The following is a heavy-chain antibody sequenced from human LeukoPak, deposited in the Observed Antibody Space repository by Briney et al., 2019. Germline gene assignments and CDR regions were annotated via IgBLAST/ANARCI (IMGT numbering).Heavy chain of an antibody. CDR3: LGIAVAGTDY. Sequence: GGSLRLSCAASGFTFSSYGMHWVRQAPGKGLEWVAFMRYDGSNKYYADSVKGRFTTSRDNSKNTLYLQMNSLRAEDTAVYYCLGIAVAGTDYWGQGTLVTVSS. CDR2: MRYDGSNK. CDR1: GFTFSSYG. V-gene: IGHV3-30*02. J-gene: IGHJ4*02. D-gene: IGHD6-19*01.